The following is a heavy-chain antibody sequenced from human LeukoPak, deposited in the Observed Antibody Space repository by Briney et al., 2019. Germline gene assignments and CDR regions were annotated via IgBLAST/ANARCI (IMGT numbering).Heavy chain of an antibody. Sequence: PGGSLRLSCAASGFTFSSYWMSWVRQAPGKGLEWVANIKQDGSEKYYVDSVKGRFTISRDNSKNSLYLQMNSLRAEDTAFYYCAKSTSSWSEFEYWGQGTLVTVSS. CDR3: AKSTSSWSEFEY. D-gene: IGHD6-13*01. CDR1: GFTFSSYW. V-gene: IGHV3-7*03. J-gene: IGHJ4*02. CDR2: IKQDGSEK.